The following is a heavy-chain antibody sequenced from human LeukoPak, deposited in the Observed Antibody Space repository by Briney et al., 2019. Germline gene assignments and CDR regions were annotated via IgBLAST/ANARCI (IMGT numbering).Heavy chain of an antibody. CDR3: ANDFWSGSRRFDP. D-gene: IGHD3-3*01. V-gene: IGHV4-39*01. J-gene: IGHJ5*02. Sequence: PSETLSLTCTVSGGSISSSSYYWGWIRQPPRKGLEWIGSIYYSGSTYYNPSLKSRVTISVDTSKNQFSLKLSSVTAADTAVYYCANDFWSGSRRFDPCGQGTLVTVSS. CDR2: IYYSGST. CDR1: GGSISSSSYY.